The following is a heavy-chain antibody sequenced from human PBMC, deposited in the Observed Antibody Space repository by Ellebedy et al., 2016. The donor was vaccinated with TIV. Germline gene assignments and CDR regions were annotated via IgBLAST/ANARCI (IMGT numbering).Heavy chain of an antibody. D-gene: IGHD2-15*01. CDR3: ARAPVAYFDY. CDR1: GFTFSSYS. V-gene: IGHV3-21*01. CDR2: ISSSSSYI. Sequence: GESLKISXAASGFTFSSYSMNWVRQAPGKGLEWVSSISSSSSYIYYADSVKGRFTISRDNAKNSLYLQMNSLRAEDTAVYYCARAPVAYFDYWGQGTLVTVSS. J-gene: IGHJ4*02.